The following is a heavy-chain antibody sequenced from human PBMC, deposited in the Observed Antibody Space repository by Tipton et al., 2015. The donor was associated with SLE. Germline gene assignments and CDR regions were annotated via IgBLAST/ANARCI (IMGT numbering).Heavy chain of an antibody. Sequence: TLSLTCTVSGGSISSYYWSWIRQPPGKGLEWIGYMYYSGSTNYNPSLKSRVTISVDTSKNQFSLKLSSVTAADTAVYYCASSYDFWSGYFDYWGQGTLVTVSS. V-gene: IGHV4-59*01. D-gene: IGHD3-3*01. CDR2: MYYSGST. CDR1: GGSISSYY. CDR3: ASSYDFWSGYFDY. J-gene: IGHJ4*02.